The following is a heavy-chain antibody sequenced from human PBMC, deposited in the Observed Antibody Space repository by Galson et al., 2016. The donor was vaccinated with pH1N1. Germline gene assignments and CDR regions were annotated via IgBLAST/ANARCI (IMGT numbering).Heavy chain of an antibody. Sequence: SLRLSCAASGFTVSSTYMYWVRQSPGKGLECVSIIYSSGFTYYADSVKGRFSLSRDKSKNTLYLQMSSLRAEDTAVYYCARGKESRSSTLDYWGQGTLVTVSS. D-gene: IGHD1-1*01. J-gene: IGHJ4*02. CDR2: IYSSGFT. CDR3: ARGKESRSSTLDY. CDR1: GFTVSSTY. V-gene: IGHV3-53*01.